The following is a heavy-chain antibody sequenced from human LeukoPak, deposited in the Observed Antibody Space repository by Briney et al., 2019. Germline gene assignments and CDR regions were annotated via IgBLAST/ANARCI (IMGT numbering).Heavy chain of an antibody. CDR2: ISSSSSYI. Sequence: KTGGSLRLSCAASGFTFDDHAMHWVRQAPGKGLVWVSGISSSSSYIYYADSVKGRFTISRDNAKNSLYLQMNSLRAEDTAVYYCASGSYMLDYWGQGALVTVSS. CDR1: GFTFDDHA. J-gene: IGHJ4*02. CDR3: ASGSYMLDY. V-gene: IGHV3-21*01. D-gene: IGHD1-26*01.